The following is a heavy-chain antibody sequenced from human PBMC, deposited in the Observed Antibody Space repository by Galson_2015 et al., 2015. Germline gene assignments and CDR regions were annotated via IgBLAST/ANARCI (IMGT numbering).Heavy chain of an antibody. J-gene: IGHJ4*02. D-gene: IGHD1-26*01. CDR1: GFTFSSYG. CDR2: ISYDGSNK. V-gene: IGHV3-30*03. Sequence: SLRLSCAAPGFTFSSYGMHWVRQAPGKGLEWVAVISYDGSNKYYADSVKGRFTISRDNSKNTLYLQMNSLRAEDTAVYYCARGHSVGATLRGYYFDYWGQGTLVTVSS. CDR3: ARGHSVGATLRGYYFDY.